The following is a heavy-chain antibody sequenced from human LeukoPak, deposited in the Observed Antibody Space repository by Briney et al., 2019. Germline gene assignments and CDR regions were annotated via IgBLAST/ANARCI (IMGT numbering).Heavy chain of an antibody. CDR3: ARAVPGGEDH. D-gene: IGHD6-19*01. CDR2: INPKTGGT. J-gene: IGHJ4*02. CDR1: GYTFCEHY. Sequence: ASVKVSCKASGYTFCEHYMHWVRQAPGQGLEWMGWINPKTGGTNYAQRFQGRVTLTRDTSISTAYMELSSLTSDDTAVYYCARAVPGGEDHWGQGTLVSVSS. V-gene: IGHV1-2*02.